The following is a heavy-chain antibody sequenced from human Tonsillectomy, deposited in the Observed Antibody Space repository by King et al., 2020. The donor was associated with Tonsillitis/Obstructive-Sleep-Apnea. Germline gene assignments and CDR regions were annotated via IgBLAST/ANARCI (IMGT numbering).Heavy chain of an antibody. CDR3: AKAQEVGATTSYYGMDV. CDR1: GFTFSSYG. Sequence: QLVQSGGGVVQPGRSLRLSCAASGFTFSSYGMHWVRQAPGKGLEWVAVISYDGTNKYYADSVKGRFTISRDNYKNTLYLQMNSLRAEDTAVYYCAKAQEVGATTSYYGMDVWGQGTTVTVSS. CDR2: ISYDGTNK. V-gene: IGHV3-30*18. J-gene: IGHJ6*02. D-gene: IGHD1-26*01.